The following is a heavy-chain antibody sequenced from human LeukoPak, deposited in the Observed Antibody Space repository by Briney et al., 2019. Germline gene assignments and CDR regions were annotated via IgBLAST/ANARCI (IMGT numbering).Heavy chain of an antibody. D-gene: IGHD6-19*01. CDR1: GGSISSSSYY. CDR3: ARHTVAGTYYYYMDV. V-gene: IGHV4-39*01. J-gene: IGHJ6*03. CDR2: IYYSGST. Sequence: SETLSLTCTVSGGSISSSSYYWGWIRQPPGKGLEWIGSIYYSGSTYYNPSLKSRVTISVDTSKNQFSLKLSSVTAADTAVYYCARHTVAGTYYYYMDVWGKGTTVTISS.